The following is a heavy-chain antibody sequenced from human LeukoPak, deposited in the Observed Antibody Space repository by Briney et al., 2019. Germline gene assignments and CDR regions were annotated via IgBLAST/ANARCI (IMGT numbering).Heavy chain of an antibody. CDR2: IKQDGSEI. CDR3: ARDEAMGDYYFDY. V-gene: IGHV3-7*01. CDR1: GFTFSSYW. Sequence: GGSLRLSCAASGFTFSSYWMSWVRQAPGKGLEWVANIKQDGSEIYYVDSVKGRFTISRDNAKNSLYLQMNSLRAEDTAVYYCARDEAMGDYYFDYWGQGTLVTVSS. D-gene: IGHD3-16*01. J-gene: IGHJ4*02.